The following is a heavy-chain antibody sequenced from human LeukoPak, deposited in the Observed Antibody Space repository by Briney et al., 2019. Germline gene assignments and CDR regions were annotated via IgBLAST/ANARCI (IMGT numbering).Heavy chain of an antibody. J-gene: IGHJ4*02. V-gene: IGHV1-46*01. D-gene: IGHD2-2*01. CDR3: SVVPAAIVY. Sequence: PSVKVSCTASGYTFTSYYMHWVRQAPGQGLEWMGIINPSGGSTSYAQKFKVRVTMTRDTSTSTVYMEVSSLRSDDTAVYYCSVVPAAIVYWGQGTLVTVSS. CDR2: INPSGGST. CDR1: GYTFTSYY.